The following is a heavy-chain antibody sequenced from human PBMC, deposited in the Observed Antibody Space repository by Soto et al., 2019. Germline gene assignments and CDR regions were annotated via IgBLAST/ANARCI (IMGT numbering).Heavy chain of an antibody. CDR1: GFTFSTYA. V-gene: IGHV3-23*01. D-gene: IGHD1-26*01. CDR2: VSSSDDTT. J-gene: IGHJ4*02. Sequence: EVQLLESGGGLVQPGGSLRLSCAASGFTFSTYARSWVRQAPGKGLEWVSAVSSSDDTTYYAKSVKGRFTISRDNSKNTLYLQMNSLRADDTAQYYCAKPGGDRIVGYYFDSWGQGTLVTVSS. CDR3: AKPGGDRIVGYYFDS.